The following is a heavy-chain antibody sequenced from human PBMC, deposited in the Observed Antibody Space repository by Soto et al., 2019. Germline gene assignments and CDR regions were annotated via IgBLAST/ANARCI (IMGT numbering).Heavy chain of an antibody. CDR1: GFTFSSYS. Sequence: EVQLVESGGGLVKPGGSLRLSCAASGFTFSSYSMNWVRQAPGKGLEWVSSISSSSSYIYYADSVKGRFTISRDNANNSPYLQMNSLRAEDTAVYYCARVERAYCGGDCYDSWGQRTLVTVSS. CDR3: ARVERAYCGGDCYDS. J-gene: IGHJ4*02. CDR2: ISSSSSYI. V-gene: IGHV3-21*01. D-gene: IGHD2-21*01.